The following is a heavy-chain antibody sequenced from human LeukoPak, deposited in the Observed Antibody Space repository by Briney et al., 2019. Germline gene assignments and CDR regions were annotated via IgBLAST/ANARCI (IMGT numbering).Heavy chain of an antibody. CDR1: GGSISSGDYY. CDR3: ARGDGDHDYFYY. Sequence: KSSQTLSLTCTVSGGSISSGDYYWNWIRQPPGKGLEWIGYIYYSGSTYYNPSLKSRVTISVDTSKNQFSLKLSSVTAADTAVYYWARGDGDHDYFYYWGQGTLVTVSS. V-gene: IGHV4-30-4*01. J-gene: IGHJ4*02. D-gene: IGHD4-17*01. CDR2: IYYSGST.